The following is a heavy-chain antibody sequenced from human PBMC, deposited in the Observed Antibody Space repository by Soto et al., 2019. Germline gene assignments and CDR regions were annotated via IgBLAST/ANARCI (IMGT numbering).Heavy chain of an antibody. CDR3: AQRAGLQGNWDGGYFDS. V-gene: IGHV2-5*02. Sequence: QITLKESGPPRVKPTQPLTLTCVFSGFSLSTSGVGVGWIRLPPGKALEWLAFIYWDDDKRYSPSLKSRLTIAKDTSKNQVALTMTTMDPVDTGRYYCAQRAGLQGNWDGGYFDSWGLGTLVTVSS. CDR1: GFSLSTSGVG. CDR2: IYWDDDK. D-gene: IGHD1-1*01. J-gene: IGHJ4*02.